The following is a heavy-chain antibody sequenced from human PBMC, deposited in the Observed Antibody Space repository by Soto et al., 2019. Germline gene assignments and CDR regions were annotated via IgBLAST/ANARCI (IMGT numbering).Heavy chain of an antibody. D-gene: IGHD3-3*01. CDR2: ISYSGST. CDR3: ARDVGLQHDTGYYDFWSGKNNWFDP. CDR1: GGSISDHY. J-gene: IGHJ5*02. V-gene: IGHV4-59*11. Sequence: SEPLSLTXTVAGGSISDHYWSWIRQPPGKGLQYIGYISYSGSTNYNPSLKSRVTISVDTSNNQFSLRLSSVTAADTAVYYCARDVGLQHDTGYYDFWSGKNNWFDPWGQGTLVTVSS.